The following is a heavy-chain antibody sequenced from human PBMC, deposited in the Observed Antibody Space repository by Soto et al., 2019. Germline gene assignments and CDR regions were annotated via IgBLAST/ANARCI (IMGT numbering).Heavy chain of an antibody. Sequence: PGGSLRLSCVASGSTFSSYSMSWVRQAPGKGLEWVSGFRAGGDDGTTYYADSVKGRFTISRDNSKSTLFLQMNSLRAEDTAIYYCAKKVNSGSGSQYFDYFEQGTLVTVSS. CDR1: GSTFSSYS. CDR2: FRAGGDDGTT. CDR3: AKKVNSGSGSQYFDY. J-gene: IGHJ4*02. V-gene: IGHV3-23*01. D-gene: IGHD3-10*01.